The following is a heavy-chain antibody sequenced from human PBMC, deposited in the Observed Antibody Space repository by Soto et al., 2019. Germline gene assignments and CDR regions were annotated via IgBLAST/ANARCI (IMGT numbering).Heavy chain of an antibody. D-gene: IGHD3-3*01. Sequence: SVKVSFKASGGTFSSYAISWVRQAPGQGLEWMGGIIPIFGTANYAQKFQGRVTITADKSTSTAYMELSSLRSEDTAVYYCAASEGPYDFWSGVFDDWGQGTLVTVSS. CDR1: GGTFSSYA. CDR3: AASEGPYDFWSGVFDD. CDR2: IIPIFGTA. V-gene: IGHV1-69*06. J-gene: IGHJ4*02.